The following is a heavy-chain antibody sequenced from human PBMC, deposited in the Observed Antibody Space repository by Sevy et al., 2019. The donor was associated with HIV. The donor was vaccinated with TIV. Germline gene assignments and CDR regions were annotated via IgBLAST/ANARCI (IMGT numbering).Heavy chain of an antibody. CDR3: ARLRTAFDSGDYETPFDF. CDR1: GFSFSSYS. Sequence: GGSLRLSCAASGFSFSSYSMNWVRQAPGKGLEWVSSITMFGDYMYYADSVKGRFTISRDNTKNSLYLQMNSLRAEDQAVYYCARLRTAFDSGDYETPFDFWGQGTLVTVSS. D-gene: IGHD4-17*01. V-gene: IGHV3-21*01. J-gene: IGHJ4*02. CDR2: ITMFGDYM.